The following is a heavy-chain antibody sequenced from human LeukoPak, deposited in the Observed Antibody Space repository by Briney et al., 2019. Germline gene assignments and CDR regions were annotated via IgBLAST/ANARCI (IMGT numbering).Heavy chain of an antibody. D-gene: IGHD6-6*01. Sequence: PSQTLSLTCTVSGGSISSGGYYWRWIRQHPGKGLEWIGYIYYSGSTYYNPSLKSRVTISVDTSKNQFPLKLSSVTAADTAVYYCAREGSSSSSSYYYGMDVWGQGTTVTVSS. CDR1: GGSISSGGYY. CDR2: IYYSGST. CDR3: AREGSSSSSSYYYGMDV. J-gene: IGHJ6*02. V-gene: IGHV4-31*03.